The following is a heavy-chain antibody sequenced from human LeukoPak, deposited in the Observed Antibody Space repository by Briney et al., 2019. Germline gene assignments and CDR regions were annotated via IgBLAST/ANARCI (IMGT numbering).Heavy chain of an antibody. CDR2: IIPIFGTA. CDR3: AKKVYAIPHAFDI. V-gene: IGHV1-69*13. D-gene: IGHD2-8*01. CDR1: GGTFSGYG. J-gene: IGHJ3*02. Sequence: SVKVSCKASGGTFSGYGISWVRQAPGQGLEWMGGIIPIFGTANYAQKFQGRVTITADESTRTAYMELSSLRSEDTAVYYCAKKVYAIPHAFDIWGQGTMVTVSS.